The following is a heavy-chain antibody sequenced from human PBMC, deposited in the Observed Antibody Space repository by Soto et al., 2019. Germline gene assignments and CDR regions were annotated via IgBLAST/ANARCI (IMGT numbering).Heavy chain of an antibody. V-gene: IGHV3-7*05. CDR1: GFTLSAYW. Sequence: EVQLEESGGDLVQPGGSLRLSCAASGFTLSAYWMTWVRQAPGKGLEWVANINRDGSKKSYLDSVRGRFTISRDNVGNSLYLQMDSLRAADTALYYCARDVSTGSSSLYRDAFDIWGQGTMVTVSS. CDR3: ARDVSTGSSSLYRDAFDI. J-gene: IGHJ3*02. CDR2: INRDGSKK. D-gene: IGHD6-13*01.